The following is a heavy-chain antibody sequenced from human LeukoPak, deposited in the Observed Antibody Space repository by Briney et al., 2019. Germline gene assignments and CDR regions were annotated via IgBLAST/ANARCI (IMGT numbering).Heavy chain of an antibody. CDR2: ISNSGTT. J-gene: IGHJ3*02. V-gene: IGHV4-31*03. CDR3: ARDVVVTSSPDAFDI. Sequence: SETLSLTCTVSGDSVTSGGYFWTWIRQHPGKGLEWIGYISNSGTTSYNPTLKSRVSISVDTSNNQFSLRLSSVTAADTAVYYCARDVVVTSSPDAFDIWGQGTMVTVSS. CDR1: GDSVTSGGYF. D-gene: IGHD2-21*02.